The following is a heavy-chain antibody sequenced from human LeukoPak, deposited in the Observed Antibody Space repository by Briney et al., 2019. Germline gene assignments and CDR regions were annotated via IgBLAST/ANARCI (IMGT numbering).Heavy chain of an antibody. J-gene: IGHJ4*02. CDR2: IWYDGRDK. Sequence: PGGSLRLSCAASGFTFRSYGMHGVRQAPGKGLEWVAVIWYDGRDKYYADSVKGRFTISRDNSKNTLDLQTTSLRAEDTALYYCARDYGSGIDCWGQGTLVTVSS. CDR3: ARDYGSGIDC. CDR1: GFTFRSYG. D-gene: IGHD3-10*01. V-gene: IGHV3-33*01.